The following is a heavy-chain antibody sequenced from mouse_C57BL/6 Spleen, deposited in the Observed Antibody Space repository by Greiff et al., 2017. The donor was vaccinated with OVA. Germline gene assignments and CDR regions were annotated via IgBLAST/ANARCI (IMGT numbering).Heavy chain of an antibody. CDR3: AREDGSSFYAMDY. J-gene: IGHJ4*01. CDR2: IYPGDGDT. Sequence: QVQLQQSGPELVKPGASVKISCKASGYAFSSSWMNWVKQRPGKGLEWIGRIYPGDGDTNYNGKFKGKATLTADTSSSTAYMQLSSLTSEDSAVYYCAREDGSSFYAMDYWGQGTSVTVSS. V-gene: IGHV1-82*01. CDR1: GYAFSSSW. D-gene: IGHD1-1*01.